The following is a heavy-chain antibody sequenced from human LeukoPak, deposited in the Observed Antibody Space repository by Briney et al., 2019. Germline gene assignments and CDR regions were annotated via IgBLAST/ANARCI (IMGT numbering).Heavy chain of an antibody. V-gene: IGHV4-39*07. CDR2: IYYSGAT. J-gene: IGHJ4*02. Sequence: SETLSLTCTVSGGSIRSSRYYWGWIRQPPGEGLESIGSIYYSGATYYNPSLKSRVTISVYTSKNRFSLKLSSVTAADTAVYYCARDPYSSGWITYYFDYWGLGTLVTVSS. CDR3: ARDPYSSGWITYYFDY. CDR1: GGSIRSSRYY. D-gene: IGHD6-19*01.